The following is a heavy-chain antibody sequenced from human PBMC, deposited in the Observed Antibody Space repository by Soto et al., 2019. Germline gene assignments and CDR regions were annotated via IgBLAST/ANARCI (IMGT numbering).Heavy chain of an antibody. D-gene: IGHD3-22*01. J-gene: IGHJ6*02. V-gene: IGHV1-46*01. CDR2: INPSGGST. CDR1: GYTFTGYY. CDR3: ARDLALADYYDSSGYYPPSMDV. Sequence: ASVKVSCKASGYTFTGYYMHWVRQAPGQGLEWMGWINPSGGSTSYAQKFQGRVTMTRDTSTSTVYMELSSLRSEDTAVYYCARDLALADYYDSSGYYPPSMDVWGQGTTVTVSS.